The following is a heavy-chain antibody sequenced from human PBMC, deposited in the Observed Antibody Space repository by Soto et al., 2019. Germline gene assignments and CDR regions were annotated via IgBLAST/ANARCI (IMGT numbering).Heavy chain of an antibody. J-gene: IGHJ4*02. Sequence: ESGPTLVNPTQTLTLTCTFSGFSLSTDDVGVGWIRQPPGKALDWLAVIYWDDDKRYSPSLKSRLTITKDTSKNQVLLTMTNMDPVETAKHFPERPKSSISSFDYWGQGALVTVSS. D-gene: IGHD6-6*01. CDR3: ERPKSSISSFDY. CDR2: IYWDDDK. CDR1: GFSLSTDDVG. V-gene: IGHV2-5*02.